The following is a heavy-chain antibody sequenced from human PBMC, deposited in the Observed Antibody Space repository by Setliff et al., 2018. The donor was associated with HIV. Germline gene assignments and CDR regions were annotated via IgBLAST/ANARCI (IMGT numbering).Heavy chain of an antibody. Sequence: GASVKVSCKAFGYAFSSYGINWLRQAPGQGLEWMGWIHPYTGDTTYAQTFQGRVSITTDESTSTTYMELSSLRSDDTAVYYCARGQVVGYTYSGIELWGQGTLVTVSS. J-gene: IGHJ4*02. V-gene: IGHV1-18*01. CDR2: IHPYTGDT. CDR3: ARGQVVGYTYSGIEL. CDR1: GYAFSSYG. D-gene: IGHD5-18*01.